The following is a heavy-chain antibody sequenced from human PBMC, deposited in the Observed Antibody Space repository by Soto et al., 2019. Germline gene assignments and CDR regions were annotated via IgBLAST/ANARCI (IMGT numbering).Heavy chain of an antibody. CDR1: CGSISSYY. D-gene: IGHD6-13*01. CDR2: IYYSGST. Sequence: SETLSLTCTVSCGSISSYYWSWIRQPPGKGLEWIGYIYYSGSTNYNPSLKSRVTISVDTSKNQFSLKLSSVTAADTAVYYCASSACHAQQLDYFDYWGQGTLVTVSS. J-gene: IGHJ4*02. CDR3: ASSACHAQQLDYFDY. V-gene: IGHV4-59*08.